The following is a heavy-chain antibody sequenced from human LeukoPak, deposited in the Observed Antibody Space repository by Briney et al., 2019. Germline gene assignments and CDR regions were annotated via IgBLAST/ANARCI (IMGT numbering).Heavy chain of an antibody. D-gene: IGHD3-9*01. CDR2: ISWNSRSI. V-gene: IGHV3-9*01. CDR3: ARGDILTGYSPFYYYYYMDV. J-gene: IGHJ6*03. Sequence: GGSLRLSCAASGFTFTSYAMHWVRQAPGKGLEWVSGISWNSRSIGYADSVKGRFTISRDNAKNSLYLQMNSLRAEDTAVYYCARGDILTGYSPFYYYYYMDVWGKGTTVTISS. CDR1: GFTFTSYA.